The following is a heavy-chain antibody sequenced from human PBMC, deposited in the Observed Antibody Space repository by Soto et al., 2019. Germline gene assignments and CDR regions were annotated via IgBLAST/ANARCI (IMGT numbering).Heavy chain of an antibody. D-gene: IGHD6-13*01. CDR1: GYTFTSYG. CDR3: ARDPQPWQQLRSGWFDP. Sequence: QVQLVQSGAEVKKPGASVKVSCKASGYTFTSYGISWVRQAPGQGLERMGWISAYNGNTNYAQKLQGKVTMTTDTSTSTAYMELRSLRSDDTAMYYCARDPQPWQQLRSGWFDPWGQGTLVTVSS. V-gene: IGHV1-18*01. CDR2: ISAYNGNT. J-gene: IGHJ5*02.